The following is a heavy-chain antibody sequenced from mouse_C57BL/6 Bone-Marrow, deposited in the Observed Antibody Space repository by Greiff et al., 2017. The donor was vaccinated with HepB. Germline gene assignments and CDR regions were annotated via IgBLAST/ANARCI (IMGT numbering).Heavy chain of an antibody. D-gene: IGHD2-2*01. V-gene: IGHV1-74*01. CDR1: GYTFTSYW. J-gene: IGHJ2*01. CDR2: IHPSDSDT. Sequence: VQLQQPGAELVKPGASVKVSCKASGYTFTSYWMHWVKQRPGQGLEWIGRIHPSDSDTNYNQKFKGKATLTVVKSSSTAYMQLSSLTSEDSAVYYCAIGSTMVTTGFDYWGQGTTLTVSS. CDR3: AIGSTMVTTGFDY.